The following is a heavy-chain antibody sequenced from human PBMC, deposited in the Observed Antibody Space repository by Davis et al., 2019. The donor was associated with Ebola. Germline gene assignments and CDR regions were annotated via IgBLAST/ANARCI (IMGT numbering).Heavy chain of an antibody. CDR1: GGPISSYH. V-gene: IGHV4-59*01. CDR2: LYYSGRT. Sequence: MPSDPLSPPFTVTGGPISSYHWTCTRQHPGKGLEWFRYLYYSGRTNYNPSLKSRVSISVDTSKNQYSLKLSSVTAADTVVYYCARVGWYYEILTGYSNGGFDYWGQGTLVTVSS. D-gene: IGHD3-9*01. J-gene: IGHJ4*02. CDR3: ARVGWYYEILTGYSNGGFDY.